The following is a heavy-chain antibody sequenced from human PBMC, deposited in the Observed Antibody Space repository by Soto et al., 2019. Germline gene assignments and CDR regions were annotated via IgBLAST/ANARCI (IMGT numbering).Heavy chain of an antibody. J-gene: IGHJ4*02. CDR2: INSNGGST. V-gene: IGHV3-64*01. CDR1: GFTFSSYA. D-gene: IGHD5-12*01. Sequence: GGSLRLSCAASGFTFSSYAMHWVRQAPGKGLEYVSVINSNGGSTYYANSVKGRFTISRDNSKNTLYLQMGSLRAEDMAVYYCARTSRYAFDYWGRGTLVTVSS. CDR3: ARTSRYAFDY.